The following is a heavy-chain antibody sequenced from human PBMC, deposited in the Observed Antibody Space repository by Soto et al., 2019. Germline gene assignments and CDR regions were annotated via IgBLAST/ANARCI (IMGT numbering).Heavy chain of an antibody. D-gene: IGHD3-9*01. Sequence: QVQLVESGGGVVQPGRSLRLSCAASGFTFSSYGMHWVRQAPGKGLEWVAVISYDGSNKYYADSVKGRFTISRDNSXNTLYLQMNSLRAEDTAVYYCAKSLHSYFDWLPAGWGQGTMVTVSS. CDR1: GFTFSSYG. CDR2: ISYDGSNK. J-gene: IGHJ3*01. V-gene: IGHV3-30*18. CDR3: AKSLHSYFDWLPAG.